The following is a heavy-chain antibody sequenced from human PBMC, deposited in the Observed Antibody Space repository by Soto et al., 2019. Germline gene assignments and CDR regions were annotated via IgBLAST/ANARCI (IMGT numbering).Heavy chain of an antibody. J-gene: IGHJ4*02. V-gene: IGHV3-23*01. CDR2: ISSRGGRT. CDR3: AKAISGYNAPLDH. Sequence: PGGSLRLSCAASGFTFNSYAMSWVRQAPGKGLEWVSAISSRGGRTHYADSVKGRFTISRDNSKNTLYLQVNSLRAEDTAVYYCAKAISGYNAPLDHWGQGTRVTVSS. D-gene: IGHD1-20*01. CDR1: GFTFNSYA.